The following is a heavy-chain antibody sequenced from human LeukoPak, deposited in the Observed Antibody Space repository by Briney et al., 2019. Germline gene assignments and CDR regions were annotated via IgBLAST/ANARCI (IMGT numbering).Heavy chain of an antibody. J-gene: IGHJ4*02. CDR3: TRPAGALGHDY. CDR2: ISSSSSTI. Sequence: GGSLRLSCAASGFTFSSYSMNWVRQAPGKGLEWVSYISSSSSTIYYADSVKGRFTISRDNAKNSLYLQMNSLKTEDTAVYYCTRPAGALGHDYWGQGTLVTVSS. V-gene: IGHV3-48*01. CDR1: GFTFSSYS.